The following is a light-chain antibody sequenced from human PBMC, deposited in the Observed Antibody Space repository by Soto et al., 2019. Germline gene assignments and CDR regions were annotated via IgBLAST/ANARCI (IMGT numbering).Light chain of an antibody. CDR1: QTITSTH. V-gene: IGKV3-20*01. CDR3: QHYGASPRT. CDR2: GVS. Sequence: EIVLTQSPGTLSLFPGERATISCRASQTITSTHLAWYQQKPGQAPRLLIYGVSNRASGFPDRFSGSGSGTDFTLTISGLEADDFAVYYCQHYGASPRTFGQGTKVEI. J-gene: IGKJ1*01.